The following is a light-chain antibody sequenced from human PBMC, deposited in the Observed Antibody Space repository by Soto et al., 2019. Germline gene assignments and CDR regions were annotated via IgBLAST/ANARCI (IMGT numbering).Light chain of an antibody. Sequence: EIVMTQSPATLSVSPGERATLSCRASQSVSSNLAWYQQKLGQAPRLLIYGASTRATGIPARFSGSGSGTEFTLTISSLQPEDFAVYYCQQYDNWSPWTFGQGTKVEI. CDR1: QSVSSN. CDR2: GAS. J-gene: IGKJ1*01. CDR3: QQYDNWSPWT. V-gene: IGKV3-15*01.